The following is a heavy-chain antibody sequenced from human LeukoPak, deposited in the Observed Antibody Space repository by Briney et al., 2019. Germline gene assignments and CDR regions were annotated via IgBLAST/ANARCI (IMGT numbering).Heavy chain of an antibody. Sequence: GGSLRLTFGASGFIFSIYAMMWVRQAPGKGLEWVSAISGSGGSTYYADSVKGRITISRDNSKNTLYLQMNSLRAEDTAVYYCAKCPRSFIDQWGQGTLVTVSS. CDR2: ISGSGGST. CDR1: GFIFSIYA. CDR3: AKCPRSFIDQ. V-gene: IGHV3-23*01. J-gene: IGHJ4*02. D-gene: IGHD3-10*02.